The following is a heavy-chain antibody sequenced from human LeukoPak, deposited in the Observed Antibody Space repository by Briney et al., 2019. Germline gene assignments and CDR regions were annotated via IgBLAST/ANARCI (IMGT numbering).Heavy chain of an antibody. V-gene: IGHV3-21*01. Sequence: TGGSLRLSCAASGFTFSSYSMNWVRQAPGKGLEWVSSISSSSSYIYYADSVKGRFTISRDNAKNSLYLQMNSLRAEDTAVYYCARDLGTTVTTYLDYWGQGTLVTVSS. CDR2: ISSSSSYI. CDR3: ARDLGTTVTTYLDY. J-gene: IGHJ4*02. CDR1: GFTFSSYS. D-gene: IGHD4-17*01.